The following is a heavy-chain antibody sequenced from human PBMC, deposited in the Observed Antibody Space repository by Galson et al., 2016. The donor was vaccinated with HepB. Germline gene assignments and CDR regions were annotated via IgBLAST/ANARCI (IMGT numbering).Heavy chain of an antibody. Sequence: SLRLSCAVSGFTLTASAMNWVRQAPGKGLEWIAYIGATNGAIFYADSVQGRFTISKDNAEDSLFLQMNNLGDDDTAVYYCARESGASWYLIDYWGQGTLVTVSS. V-gene: IGHV3-48*02. CDR1: GFTLTASA. CDR3: ARESGASWYLIDY. J-gene: IGHJ4*02. D-gene: IGHD6-13*01. CDR2: IGATNGAI.